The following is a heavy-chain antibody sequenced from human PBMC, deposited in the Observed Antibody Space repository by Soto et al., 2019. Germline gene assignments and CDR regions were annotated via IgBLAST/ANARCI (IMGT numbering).Heavy chain of an antibody. V-gene: IGHV4-39*02. CDR2: IDQSGST. Sequence: QLQLQESGPGLVKPSETLSLICSVSGGSISSSNYYWGWIRQPPGKELEWIGSIDQSGSTYYNPSLKSRFTISVDTSKNHFSLTVLSVTAADTAVFYCVRHGTGTAPFNYWGQGILVTVSS. CDR3: VRHGTGTAPFNY. J-gene: IGHJ4*02. CDR1: GGSISSSNYY. D-gene: IGHD1-7*01.